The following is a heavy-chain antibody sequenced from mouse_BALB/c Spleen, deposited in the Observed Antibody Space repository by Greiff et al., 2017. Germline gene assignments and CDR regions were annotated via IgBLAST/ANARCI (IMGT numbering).Heavy chain of an antibody. J-gene: IGHJ3*01. V-gene: IGHV1-87*01. CDR1: GYTFTSYW. CDR3: ARQDYYGPWFAY. D-gene: IGHD2-1*01. CDR2: IYPGDGDT. Sequence: VQLVESGAELARPGASVKLSCKASGYTFTSYWMQWVKQRPGQGLEWIGAIYPGDGDTRYTQKFKGKATLTADKSSSTAYMQLSSLASEDSAVYYCARQDYYGPWFAYWGQGTLVTVSA.